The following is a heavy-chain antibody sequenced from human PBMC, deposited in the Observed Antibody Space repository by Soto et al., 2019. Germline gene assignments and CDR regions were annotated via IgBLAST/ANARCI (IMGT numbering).Heavy chain of an antibody. CDR3: ARDNGYSYGFDN. CDR1: GFPFTSYA. Sequence: GGSLRLSCAASGFPFTSYALSWVRQAPGKGLECVSSIRRSGGGTSYADSVKGRFTISRDNSKSTVSLQMNSLRVEDTAVYYCARDNGYSYGFDNWGQGTLVTVSS. V-gene: IGHV3-23*01. J-gene: IGHJ4*02. D-gene: IGHD5-18*01. CDR2: IRRSGGGT.